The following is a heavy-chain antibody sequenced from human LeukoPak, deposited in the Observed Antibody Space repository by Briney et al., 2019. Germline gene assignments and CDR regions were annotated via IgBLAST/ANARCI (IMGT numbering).Heavy chain of an antibody. Sequence: SETLSLTCAVYGGSFSGYYWSWIRQPPGKGPEWIGEINHSGSTNYNPSLKSRVTISVDTSKNQFSLKLSSVTAADTAVYYCASLLGWGQGTLVTVSS. CDR1: GGSFSGYY. D-gene: IGHD3-16*01. V-gene: IGHV4-34*01. J-gene: IGHJ4*02. CDR2: INHSGST. CDR3: ASLLG.